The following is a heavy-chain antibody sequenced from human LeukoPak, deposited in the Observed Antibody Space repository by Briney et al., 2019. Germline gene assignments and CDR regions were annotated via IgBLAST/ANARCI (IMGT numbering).Heavy chain of an antibody. CDR3: ARDRTGSAKRYWFDP. CDR1: GYTFTCYY. CDR2: INPNSGGT. V-gene: IGHV1-2*02. D-gene: IGHD6-25*01. J-gene: IGHJ5*02. Sequence: ASVKVSCKASGYTFTCYYMHWGRQAPGQGLEWMGWINPNSGGTNYAQKFQGRVTMTRDTSISTAYMELSRLRSDDTAVYYCARDRTGSAKRYWFDPWGQGTLVTVSS.